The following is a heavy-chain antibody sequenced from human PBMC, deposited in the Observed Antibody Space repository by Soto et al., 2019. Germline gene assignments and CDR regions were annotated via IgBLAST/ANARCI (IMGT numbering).Heavy chain of an antibody. CDR3: ARRPSGWFLFDP. D-gene: IGHD6-19*01. CDR2: IFSNDEK. V-gene: IGHV2-26*01. Sequence: QVTLKESGPVLVKPTETLTLTCTVSGFSLSNARMGVSWIRQPPGKALEWLAHIFSNDEKSYSTSLKSRLTTXKXSSKSQVVLSMTNMDPVDTATYYCARRPSGWFLFDPWGQGTLVTVSS. CDR1: GFSLSNARMG. J-gene: IGHJ5*02.